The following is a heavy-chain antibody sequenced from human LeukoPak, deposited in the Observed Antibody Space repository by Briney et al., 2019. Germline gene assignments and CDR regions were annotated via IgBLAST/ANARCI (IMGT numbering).Heavy chain of an antibody. V-gene: IGHV1-46*01. D-gene: IGHD3-3*01. J-gene: IGHJ6*02. CDR3: ARDHKYLEWLLYWDPGMDV. CDR2: INPSGGST. Sequence: GASVKVSCKASGYTFSNYFMYWVRQAPGQGFEWMGIINPSGGSTSYAQRFQGRVTMTRDTSTTTVYMELSRLRSDDTAVYYCARDHKYLEWLLYWDPGMDVWGQGTTVTVSS. CDR1: GYTFSNYF.